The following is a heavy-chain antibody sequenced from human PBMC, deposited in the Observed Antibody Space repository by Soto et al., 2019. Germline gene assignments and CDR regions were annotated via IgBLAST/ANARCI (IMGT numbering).Heavy chain of an antibody. D-gene: IGHD3-16*01. V-gene: IGHV4-39*01. CDR1: GGSISSSSYY. CDR2: IYYSGST. J-gene: IGHJ4*02. CDR3: ARLNDLGNY. Sequence: PSETLSLTCTVSGGSISSSSYYWGWIRQPPGKGLEWIGSIYYSGSTYYNPSLKSRVTISVDTSKNQFSLKLSSVTAADTAVYYCARLNDLGNYWGQGTLGTVSS.